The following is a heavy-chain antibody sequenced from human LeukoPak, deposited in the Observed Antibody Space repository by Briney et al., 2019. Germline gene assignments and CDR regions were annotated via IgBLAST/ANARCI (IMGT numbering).Heavy chain of an antibody. V-gene: IGHV3-30-3*01. D-gene: IGHD3-3*01. CDR3: ARDGGYDFWSGYYQDY. CDR1: GFTFSRYA. Sequence: GRSLRLSCATSGFTFSRYAMHWVRQAPGKGLEWVALISYDANIGSNKYYADSVKGRFTISRDNSKNTLYLQMNSLRAEDTAVYYCARDGGYDFWSGYYQDYWGQGTLVTVSS. J-gene: IGHJ4*02. CDR2: ISYDANIGSNK.